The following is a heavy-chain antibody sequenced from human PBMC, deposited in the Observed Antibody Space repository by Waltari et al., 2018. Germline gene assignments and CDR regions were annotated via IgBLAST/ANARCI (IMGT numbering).Heavy chain of an antibody. V-gene: IGHV3-23*01. D-gene: IGHD1-1*01. CDR2: ISNSDDTT. CDR1: GFTFSEYA. J-gene: IGHJ6*02. Sequence: EMHLLESGGSLAQPGESLRLSCAASGFTFSEYAWAWVRQAPGKGLEWVSTISNSDDTTYYAASVKGRFTISRDNSKSTLFLQMNSLRADDTAIYYCAKELERKPYYYYGWDVWGQGTTVTVSS. CDR3: AKELERKPYYYYGWDV.